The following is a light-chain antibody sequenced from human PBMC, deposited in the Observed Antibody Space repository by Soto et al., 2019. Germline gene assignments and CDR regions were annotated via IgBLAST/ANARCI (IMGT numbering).Light chain of an antibody. V-gene: IGKV3-15*01. CDR2: GAS. CDR1: QSVSSN. CDR3: QQYNKWPSWT. J-gene: IGKJ1*01. Sequence: EIVMTQSPATLSVSPGERATLSCRASQSVSSNLAWYQQKPGQAPRLLIYGASTRATGIPARFSGSGSGTEFTLTISSLQSEDFAVYYCQQYNKWPSWTLGQGTKVEIK.